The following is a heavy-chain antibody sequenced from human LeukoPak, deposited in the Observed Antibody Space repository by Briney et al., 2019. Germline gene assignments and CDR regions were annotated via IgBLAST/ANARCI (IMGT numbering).Heavy chain of an antibody. Sequence: PGGSLRLSCAASGFSFSSYSMNWVRQAPGKGLEWVSYISHTGSTMSYADSVKGRFTISRGNARNSLYLQMNSLRAEDTAVYYCAKSTASANYYDSSGYRTFDYWGQGTLVTVSS. CDR3: AKSTASANYYDSSGYRTFDY. D-gene: IGHD3-22*01. CDR2: ISHTGSTM. CDR1: GFSFSSYS. J-gene: IGHJ4*02. V-gene: IGHV3-48*04.